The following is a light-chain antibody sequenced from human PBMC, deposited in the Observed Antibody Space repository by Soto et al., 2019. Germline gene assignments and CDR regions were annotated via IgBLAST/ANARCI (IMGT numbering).Light chain of an antibody. V-gene: IGKV3-11*01. Sequence: EIVLTQSPATLSLSPGERATLSCRASQSVSSYLAWYQQKPGQAPRLLIYDASNRATGIPARFSGSGSGTDCTLTISRLEPADFAVYYCQQRSNWPLTFGGGTKVEIK. CDR3: QQRSNWPLT. CDR1: QSVSSY. CDR2: DAS. J-gene: IGKJ4*01.